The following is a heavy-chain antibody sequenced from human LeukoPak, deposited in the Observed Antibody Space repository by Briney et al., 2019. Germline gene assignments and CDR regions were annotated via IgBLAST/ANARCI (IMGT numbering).Heavy chain of an antibody. CDR3: ARGPFTIFQYFYFDY. CDR2: INSDGSST. CDR1: GFTFSSYW. J-gene: IGHJ4*02. Sequence: PGGSLRLSCAASGFTFSSYWMHWVRQAPGKGLVWVSRINSDGSSTSYADSVKGRFTISRDNAKNTLYLQMNSLRAEDTAVYYFARGPFTIFQYFYFDYWGQGTLVTVSS. D-gene: IGHD3-3*01. V-gene: IGHV3-74*01.